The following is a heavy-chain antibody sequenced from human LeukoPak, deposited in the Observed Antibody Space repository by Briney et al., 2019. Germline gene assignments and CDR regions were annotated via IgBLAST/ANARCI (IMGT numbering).Heavy chain of an antibody. D-gene: IGHD6-19*01. V-gene: IGHV4-61*02. J-gene: IGHJ4*02. Sequence: SETLSLTCTVSGGSISSGSYYRSWIRQPAGKGLEWIGRIYASGSTNYNPSLKSRVTISVDTSKNQFSLKLSSVTAADTAVYYCAGDPSGWYDYWGQGTLVTVSS. CDR3: AGDPSGWYDY. CDR1: GGSISSGSYY. CDR2: IYASGST.